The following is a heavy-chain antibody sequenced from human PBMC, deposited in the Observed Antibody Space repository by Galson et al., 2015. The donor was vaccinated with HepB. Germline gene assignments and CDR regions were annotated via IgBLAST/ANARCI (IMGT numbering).Heavy chain of an antibody. D-gene: IGHD6-6*01. CDR2: INPSGGST. CDR1: GYTFTSYY. V-gene: IGHV1-46*01. CDR3: ARDRQLVRTGIDYYTDYYMDV. Sequence: SVKVSCKASGYTFTSYYMHWVRQAPGQGLEWMGMINPSGGSTSYAQKFQGRVTMTRDTSTSTVYMELSSLRSEDTAVYYCARDRQLVRTGIDYYTDYYMDVWGKGNTVTVSS. J-gene: IGHJ6*03.